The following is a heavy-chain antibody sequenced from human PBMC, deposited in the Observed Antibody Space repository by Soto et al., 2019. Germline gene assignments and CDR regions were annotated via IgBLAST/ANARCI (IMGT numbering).Heavy chain of an antibody. CDR3: TTRLTPY. V-gene: IGHV3-15*07. CDR1: GFIFSNAW. CDR2: IKSKSDGGTT. Sequence: GGSLRLSCAASGFIFSNAWMNWVRQAPGKGLEWVGHIKSKSDGGTTDYAAPVKGRFTILRDDSKNTVFLQMNSLKTEDTAVYYCTTRLTPYWGQGTLVTVSS. J-gene: IGHJ4*02.